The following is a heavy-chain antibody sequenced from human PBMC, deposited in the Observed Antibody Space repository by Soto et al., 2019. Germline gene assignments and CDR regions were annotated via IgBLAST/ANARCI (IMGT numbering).Heavy chain of an antibody. D-gene: IGHD3-9*01. J-gene: IGHJ5*02. Sequence: PSETLSLTCTVSGGSISSGGYYWSWIRQHPGKGLEWIGYIYYSGSTNYNPSLKGRVTISVDTSKNQFSLKLSSVTAADTAVYYCARGDILTGYFSAVDWFDPWGQGTLVTVSS. CDR2: IYYSGST. CDR1: GGSISSGGYY. V-gene: IGHV4-61*08. CDR3: ARGDILTGYFSAVDWFDP.